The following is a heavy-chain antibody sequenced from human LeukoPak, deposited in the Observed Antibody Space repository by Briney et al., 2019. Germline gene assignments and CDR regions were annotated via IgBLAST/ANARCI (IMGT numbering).Heavy chain of an antibody. Sequence: ASVKVSCKASTYISSVFGISWVRLAPGGGLEWMGWVSGDNGQTNYGHKFYGRVTMTMETSTNTASMELRGLRSDDTAIYYCARVYLYTTGWSAAYYYFMGVWGKGTTVIVSS. D-gene: IGHD3-16*02. CDR2: VSGDNGQT. CDR1: TYISSVFG. CDR3: ARVYLYTTGWSAAYYYFMGV. V-gene: IGHV1-18*01. J-gene: IGHJ6*03.